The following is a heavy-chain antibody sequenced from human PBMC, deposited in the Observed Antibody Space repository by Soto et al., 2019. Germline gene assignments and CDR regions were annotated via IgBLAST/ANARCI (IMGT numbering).Heavy chain of an antibody. CDR3: ARDRGYCSSTSCYEYYYYGMDV. D-gene: IGHD2-2*01. V-gene: IGHV4-61*08. Sequence: SETLSLTCTVSGGSISSGGYYWSWIRQPPGKGLEWIGYIYHSGSTNYNQSLKSRVTISVDTSKNQFSLKLSSVTAADTAVYYCARDRGYCSSTSCYEYYYYGMDVWGQGTTVTVSS. CDR2: IYHSGST. J-gene: IGHJ6*02. CDR1: GGSISSGGYY.